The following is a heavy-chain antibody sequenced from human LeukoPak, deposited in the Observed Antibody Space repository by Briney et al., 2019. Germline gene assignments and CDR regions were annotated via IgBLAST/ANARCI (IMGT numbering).Heavy chain of an antibody. Sequence: GGSLRLSCAASGFTFSSYGMHWVRQAPGKGLEWVAFIRYDGSNKYYADSVKGRFTISRDNSKNTLYLQMNSLRAEDTAVYYCAKDLGLLGSRLPYDAFDIWGQGTMVTVSS. J-gene: IGHJ3*02. CDR1: GFTFSSYG. D-gene: IGHD2-8*02. V-gene: IGHV3-30*02. CDR2: IRYDGSNK. CDR3: AKDLGLLGSRLPYDAFDI.